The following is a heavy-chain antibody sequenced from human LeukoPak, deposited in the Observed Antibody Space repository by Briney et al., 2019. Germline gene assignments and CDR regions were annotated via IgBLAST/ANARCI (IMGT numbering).Heavy chain of an antibody. D-gene: IGHD3-3*01. CDR2: IKQDGSEK. CDR3: AREFRGNYDFWSGYYTGILDY. J-gene: IGHJ4*02. Sequence: PGGSLRLSCAASGFTFSSYWMSWVRQAPGKGLEWVANIKQDGSEKYYVDSVKGRFTISRDNAKNSLYLQMNSLRAEDTAVYCCAREFRGNYDFWSGYYTGILDYWGQGTLVTVSS. CDR1: GFTFSSYW. V-gene: IGHV3-7*01.